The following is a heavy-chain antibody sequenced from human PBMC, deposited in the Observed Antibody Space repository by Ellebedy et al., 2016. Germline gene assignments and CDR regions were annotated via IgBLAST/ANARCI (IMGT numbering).Heavy chain of an antibody. CDR2: MSIYHGGNT. D-gene: IGHD2-15*01. CDR1: GYSINRGYY. J-gene: IGHJ6*02. CDR3: AKESASCSGGGCYYYYGVDV. Sequence: SETLSLTXAVSGYSINRGYYWGWIRQPPGKGLEWIGSMSIYHGGNTYYNPSLKSRVTISVDMSKNQFSLRLTSVTAADTAVYYCAKESASCSGGGCYYYYGVDVWGQGTMVTVSS. V-gene: IGHV4-38-2*02.